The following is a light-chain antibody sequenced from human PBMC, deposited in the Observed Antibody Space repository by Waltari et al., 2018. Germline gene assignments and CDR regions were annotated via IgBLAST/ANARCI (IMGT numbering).Light chain of an antibody. CDR1: QSVSSSY. CDR2: GAS. J-gene: IGKJ1*01. Sequence: EIVLTQSPGTLPLSPGDRATLSCRASQSVSSSYLAWYQQKPGQAPRLLIYGASSRATGIPDRFSGSGSGTDFTLTISRLEPEDFAVYYCQQYGRTFGQGTKVEIK. CDR3: QQYGRT. V-gene: IGKV3-20*01.